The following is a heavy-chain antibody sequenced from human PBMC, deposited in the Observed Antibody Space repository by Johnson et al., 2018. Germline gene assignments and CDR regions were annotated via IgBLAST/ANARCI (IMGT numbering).Heavy chain of an antibody. J-gene: IGHJ6*02. CDR3: ARDSYGGKGEGYGMDV. CDR1: GFTFSSYG. CDR2: ISYDGSNK. Sequence: QVQLVQSGGGLVQPGGSLRLSCAASGFTFSSYGMHWVRQAPGKGLEWVAVISYDGSNKYYADSVKGRFTISRDNSKNTMYLQMTSLRAEDTAVYYCARDSYGGKGEGYGMDVWGQGTTVTVSS. V-gene: IGHV3-30*03. D-gene: IGHD4-23*01.